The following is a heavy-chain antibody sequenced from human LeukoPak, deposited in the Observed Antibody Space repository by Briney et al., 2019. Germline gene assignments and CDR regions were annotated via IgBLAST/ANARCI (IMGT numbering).Heavy chain of an antibody. D-gene: IGHD5-24*01. Sequence: ASVKVSCKASGGTFSSYAISWVRQAPGQGLEWMGGIIPIFGTANYAQKFQGRVTITADKSTSTAYMELSSLRSEDTAVYYCARDLRDGYNLWDYWGQGTLVTVSS. J-gene: IGHJ4*02. CDR1: GGTFSSYA. CDR2: IIPIFGTA. CDR3: ARDLRDGYNLWDY. V-gene: IGHV1-69*06.